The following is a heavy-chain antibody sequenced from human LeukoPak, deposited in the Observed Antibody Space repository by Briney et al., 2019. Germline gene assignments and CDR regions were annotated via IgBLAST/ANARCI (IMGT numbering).Heavy chain of an antibody. Sequence: SETLSLTCTVSGGSISSGGYYWSWIRQPPGKGLEWIGYIYHSGSTYYNPSLKSRVTISVDRSKNQFSLKLSSVTAADTAVYYCARSVFGYSDYWGQGTLVTVSS. D-gene: IGHD6-13*01. CDR2: IYHSGST. V-gene: IGHV4-30-2*01. J-gene: IGHJ4*02. CDR3: ARSVFGYSDY. CDR1: GGSISSGGYY.